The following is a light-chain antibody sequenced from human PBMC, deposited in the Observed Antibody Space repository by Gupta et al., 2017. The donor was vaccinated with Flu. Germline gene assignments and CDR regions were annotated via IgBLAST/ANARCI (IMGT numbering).Light chain of an antibody. CDR3: RPYANTSPTKGV. J-gene: IGLJ3*02. Sequence: QSALTQPASVSGSPGQSITISCTGTSSDIGGFDYGGFNHVSWYQPHPDNAPNLIISEVNNRRSGGANPCFCSKSGNTAAQIHPGLPADDEADLYCRPYANTSPTKGVFGGGTKLTVL. V-gene: IGLV2-14*03. CDR2: EVN. CDR1: SSDIGGFDY.